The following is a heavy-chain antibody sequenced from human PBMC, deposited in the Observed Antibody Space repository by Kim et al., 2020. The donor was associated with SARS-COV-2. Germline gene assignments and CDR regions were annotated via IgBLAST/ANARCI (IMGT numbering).Heavy chain of an antibody. V-gene: IGHV3-74*01. CDR3: IRVNIQPGDL. CDR2: IKSDGTNT. J-gene: IGHJ3*01. D-gene: IGHD2-15*01. Sequence: GGSLRLSCAASGFAFSGSGMHWVRQVPGEGLVWVSQIKSDGTNTTSADAVEGRFTISRDNAKNTPNLQMSSLRVKDTAMYYCIRVNIQPGDLWGQGTMVTVSS. CDR1: GFAFSGSG.